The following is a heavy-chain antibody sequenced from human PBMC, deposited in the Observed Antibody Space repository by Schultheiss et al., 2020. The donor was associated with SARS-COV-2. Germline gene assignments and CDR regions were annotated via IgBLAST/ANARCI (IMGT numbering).Heavy chain of an antibody. J-gene: IGHJ5*02. Sequence: GGSLRLSCAASGFTFSSYGMHWVRQAPGKGLEWVAVISYDGSNKYYADSVKGRFTISRDNSKNTLYLQMNSLRAEDTAVYYCAKQLSVEMATVDPWGQGTLVTVSS. V-gene: IGHV3-30*18. CDR3: AKQLSVEMATVDP. D-gene: IGHD5-24*01. CDR2: ISYDGSNK. CDR1: GFTFSSYG.